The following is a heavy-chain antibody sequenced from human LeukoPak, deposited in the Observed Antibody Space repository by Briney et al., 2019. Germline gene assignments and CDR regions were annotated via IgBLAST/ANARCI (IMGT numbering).Heavy chain of an antibody. J-gene: IGHJ4*02. CDR2: ISGSGGST. D-gene: IGHD6-6*01. CDR3: AKEASRIAARPIDY. Sequence: GGSLRLSCAASGFTVSSNYMSWVRQAPGKGLEWVSAISGSGGSTYYADSVKGRFTISRDNSKNTLYLQMNSLRAEDTAVYYCAKEASRIAARPIDYWGQGTLVTVSS. V-gene: IGHV3-23*01. CDR1: GFTVSSNY.